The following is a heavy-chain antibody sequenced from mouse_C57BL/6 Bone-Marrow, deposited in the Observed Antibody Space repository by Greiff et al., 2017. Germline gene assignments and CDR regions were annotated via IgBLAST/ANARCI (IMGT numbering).Heavy chain of an antibody. CDR1: GYAFSSSW. D-gene: IGHD1-1*01. CDR3: AREGRHYYGSTSYAMDY. Sequence: VKLQESGPELVKPGASVKISCKASGYAFSSSWMNWVKQRPGKGLEWIGRIYPGDGDTNYNGKFKGKATLTADKSSSTAYMQLSSLTSEDSAVYFCAREGRHYYGSTSYAMDYRGQGTSVTVSS. J-gene: IGHJ4*01. V-gene: IGHV1-82*01. CDR2: IYPGDGDT.